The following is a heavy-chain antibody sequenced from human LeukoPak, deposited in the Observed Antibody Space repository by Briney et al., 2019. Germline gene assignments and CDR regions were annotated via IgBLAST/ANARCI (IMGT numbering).Heavy chain of an antibody. V-gene: IGHV3-15*07. J-gene: IGHJ4*02. CDR3: AKDQRWESPHYLDS. CDR2: IKSKTDGGTT. D-gene: IGHD1-26*01. CDR1: GFTFSNAW. Sequence: PGGPLRLSCAASGFTFSNAWMNWVRQAPGKGLEWVGRIKSKTDGGTTDYAAPVKGRFTISRDDSKNTLYLQMNSLRDEDTAVYYCAKDQRWESPHYLDSWGQGTLVTVSS.